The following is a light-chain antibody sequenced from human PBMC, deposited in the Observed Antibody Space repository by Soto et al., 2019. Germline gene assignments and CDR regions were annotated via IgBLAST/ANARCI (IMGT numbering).Light chain of an antibody. V-gene: IGKV1-27*01. CDR3: QKYSSVPV. CDR1: QGIRSF. J-gene: IGKJ3*01. CDR2: AAS. Sequence: DIQMTQSPTSVSASVGDRVTITCRATQGIRSFVAWYQQKPGKPPKLLIYAASTLQSGVPSRFSGSGSGTDFTLTINSLQPEDVATYSCQKYSSVPVFGPGTKVEI.